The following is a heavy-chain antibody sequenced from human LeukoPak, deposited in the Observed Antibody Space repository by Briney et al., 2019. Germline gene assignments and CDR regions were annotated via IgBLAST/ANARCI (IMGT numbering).Heavy chain of an antibody. CDR2: VSSSSSTI. D-gene: IGHD3-22*01. CDR3: ARWVVSDGYFDY. Sequence: GGSLRLSCAVSGFSFDDYAMHWVRQAPGKGLEWVSYVSSSSSTIYYADSVKGRFTISRDNAKNSLYLQMNSLRAEDTAVYYCARWVVSDGYFDYWGQGTLVTVSS. J-gene: IGHJ4*02. CDR1: GFSFDDYA. V-gene: IGHV3-48*01.